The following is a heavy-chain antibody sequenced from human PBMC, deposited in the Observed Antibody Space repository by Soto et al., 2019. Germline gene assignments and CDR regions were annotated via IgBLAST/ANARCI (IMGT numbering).Heavy chain of an antibody. J-gene: IGHJ4*02. CDR1: DYTFTSYG. CDR3: ERDEYGDPGH. D-gene: IGHD4-17*01. V-gene: IGHV1-18*01. CDR2: ISAYNGNT. Sequence: QVQLVQSGAEVKRPGASVKVSCKASDYTFTSYGISWVRQAPGQGLEWMGWISAYNGNTNYAQKLQGRVTMTTDTYTSTAYMEQRSQNSDDTAVYYCERDEYGDPGHWGQGTVVHVPS.